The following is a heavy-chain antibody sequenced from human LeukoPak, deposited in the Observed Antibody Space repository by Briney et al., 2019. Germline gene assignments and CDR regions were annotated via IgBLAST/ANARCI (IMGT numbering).Heavy chain of an antibody. V-gene: IGHV6-1*01. CDR1: GDGVSSDSAA. Sequence: SQTLSLTCAISGDGVSSDSAAWNWIGQSPSRGLEWLGRTYYRSEWYNDYAVSLKSRITINPVTSKNQYSLQLHSVTPEGTAVYYCASVRVEMATIGAYYYYYGMDVWGQGTTVTVSS. J-gene: IGHJ6*02. CDR2: TYYRSEWYN. CDR3: ASVRVEMATIGAYYYYYGMDV. D-gene: IGHD5-24*01.